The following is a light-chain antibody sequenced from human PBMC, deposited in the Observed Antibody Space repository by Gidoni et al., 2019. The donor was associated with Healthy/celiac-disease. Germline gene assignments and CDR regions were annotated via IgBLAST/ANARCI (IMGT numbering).Light chain of an antibody. CDR3: QQYNNWPRT. J-gene: IGKJ1*01. CDR2: GAS. CDR1: QSVSSN. Sequence: IVMTPSPATLSVSPGERATLPCRASQSVSSNLAWYQQKPGQAPRLLIYGASTRATGIPARFSGSGSGTEFTLTISSLQSEDFAVYYCQQYNNWPRTFGQGTKVEIK. V-gene: IGKV3-15*01.